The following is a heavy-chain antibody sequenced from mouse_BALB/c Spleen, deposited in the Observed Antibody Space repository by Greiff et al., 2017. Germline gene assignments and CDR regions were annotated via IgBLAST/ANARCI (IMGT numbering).Heavy chain of an antibody. V-gene: IGHV1-14*01. CDR2: INPYNDGT. D-gene: IGHD3-1*01. Sequence: EVQLQQSGPELVKPGASVKMSCKASGYTFTSYVMHWVKQKPGQGLEWIGYINPYNDGTKYNEKFKGKATLTSDKSSSTAYMELSSLTSEDSAVYYCARELAARAPWFAYWGQGTLVTVSA. CDR1: GYTFTSYV. CDR3: ARELAARAPWFAY. J-gene: IGHJ3*01.